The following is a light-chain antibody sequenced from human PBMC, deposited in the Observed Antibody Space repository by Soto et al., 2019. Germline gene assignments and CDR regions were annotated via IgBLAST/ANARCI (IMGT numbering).Light chain of an antibody. CDR3: GTWDSSLGVWV. CDR1: SSNIGDNY. Sequence: QSVLTQPPSVSAAPGQTVTISCSGSSSNIGDNYVSWYQQLPGTAPKLLIYDNNEVPSGIPDRFSGSKSGTSATLGITGLQTGDEADYYCGTWDSSLGVWVFGGGTKLTVL. V-gene: IGLV1-51*01. CDR2: DNN. J-gene: IGLJ3*02.